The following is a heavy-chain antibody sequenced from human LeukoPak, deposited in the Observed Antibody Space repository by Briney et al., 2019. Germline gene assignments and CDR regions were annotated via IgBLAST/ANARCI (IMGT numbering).Heavy chain of an antibody. CDR2: IWFDGSNK. Sequence: GGSLSLSCGASGFTFSIYGMHWVRQAPGKGPEWVAVIWFDGSNKYYADSVKGRFTISRDNSKNTLYLQINSLRAEDTAVYYCARANYGSGSNYYYGLDVWGQGTTVTVSS. CDR1: GFTFSIYG. J-gene: IGHJ6*02. V-gene: IGHV3-33*01. D-gene: IGHD3-10*01. CDR3: ARANYGSGSNYYYGLDV.